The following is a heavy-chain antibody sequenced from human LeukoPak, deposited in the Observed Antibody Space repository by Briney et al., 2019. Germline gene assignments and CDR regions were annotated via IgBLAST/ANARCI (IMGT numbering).Heavy chain of an antibody. V-gene: IGHV1-69*05. CDR3: ARDRCSSTSCYADY. D-gene: IGHD2-2*01. CDR1: GGTFISYA. Sequence: GSSVKVSCKASGGTFISYAISWVRQAPGQGLEWMGGIIPIFGTANYAQKFQGRVTITTDESTSTAYMELSSLRSEDTAVYYCARDRCSSTSCYADYWGQGTLVTVSS. CDR2: IIPIFGTA. J-gene: IGHJ4*02.